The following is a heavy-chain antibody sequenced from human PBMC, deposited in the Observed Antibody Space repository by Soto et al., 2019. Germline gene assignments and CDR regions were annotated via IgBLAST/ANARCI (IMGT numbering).Heavy chain of an antibody. V-gene: IGHV4-30-2*01. CDR1: CGSISSGGYS. CDR2: IYHSGST. Sequence: QLQLQESGSGLVKPSQTLSLTCAVSCGSISSGGYSWSWIRQPPGKVLEWIGYIYHSGSTYYNPSLKSRVTISVYRSKNQFSLKRSSVTAADTAVYYCAAGGGLPRYYWGQGTLVTVSS. CDR3: AAGGGLPRYY. J-gene: IGHJ4*02. D-gene: IGHD5-12*01.